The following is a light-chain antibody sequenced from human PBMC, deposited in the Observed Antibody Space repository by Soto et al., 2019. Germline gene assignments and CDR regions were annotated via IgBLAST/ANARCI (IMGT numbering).Light chain of an antibody. Sequence: DIQLTQSPSFLSASVRDRVTISCRASQGISSDLAWYQQKPGRAPKLLIFAASTLQSGVPSRFSGSGSGTEFTLTINRLEPEDFAVYYCQQYNRWPLTFGGGTKVDI. V-gene: IGKV1-9*01. J-gene: IGKJ4*01. CDR2: AAS. CDR1: QGISSD. CDR3: QQYNRWPLT.